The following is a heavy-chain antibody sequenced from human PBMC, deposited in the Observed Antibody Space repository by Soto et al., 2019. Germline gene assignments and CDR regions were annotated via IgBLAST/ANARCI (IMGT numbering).Heavy chain of an antibody. V-gene: IGHV4-34*01. D-gene: IGHD3-22*01. CDR1: GGSFSGYY. Sequence: PSETLSLTCAVYGGSFSGYYWTWIRQSPGKGLEWIGQISYSGSTNYNPSLKSRVFISIGTSNNQFFLELTSVTAADTAVYYCARLGGYYQSIDTWGQGTLVTVSS. CDR2: ISYSGST. CDR3: ARLGGYYQSIDT. J-gene: IGHJ5*02.